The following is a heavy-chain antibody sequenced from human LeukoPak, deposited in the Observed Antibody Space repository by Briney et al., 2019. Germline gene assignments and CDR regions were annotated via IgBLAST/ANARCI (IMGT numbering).Heavy chain of an antibody. CDR3: AEDSAYYDSSGDYFDS. CDR1: GFTFSMYA. Sequence: GGSLRLSCAASGFTFSMYAMHWVRQAPGKGLEWVAVISYDGRTTYYRDSVKGRFTISRDKSKNTLYLQMNSLRSDDTAVYYCAEDSAYYDSSGDYFDSWGQGTLVTVS. V-gene: IGHV3-30*18. CDR2: ISYDGRTT. D-gene: IGHD3-22*01. J-gene: IGHJ4*02.